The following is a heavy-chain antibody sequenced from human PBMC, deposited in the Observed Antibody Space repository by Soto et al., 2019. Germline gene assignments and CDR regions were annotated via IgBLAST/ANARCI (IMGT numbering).Heavy chain of an antibody. D-gene: IGHD6-19*01. CDR2: IYSSGST. CDR1: GDSVNTGDRY. V-gene: IGHV4-61*08. CDR3: ARSGGGSGWL. Sequence: ASETLSITCTVSGDSVNTGDRYWSWIRQPPGKALEWIAYIYSSGSTKYNPSLKSRVTISRDTSKNQFSLKMTSVTAEDTAVYYCARSGGGSGWLGGQGTLVTVSS. J-gene: IGHJ4*02.